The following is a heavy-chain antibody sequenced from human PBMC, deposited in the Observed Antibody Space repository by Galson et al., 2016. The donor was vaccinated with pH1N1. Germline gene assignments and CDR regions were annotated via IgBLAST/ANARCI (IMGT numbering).Heavy chain of an antibody. D-gene: IGHD6-25*01. J-gene: IGHJ4*02. CDR3: VRDLTQRGSLPGYYFDS. CDR1: GFTFVAFT. Sequence: SLRLSCAASGFTFVAFTMNWIRQAPGKGLEWVSYIGGGSRNIHYADSVKGRFTISRDNARNSLYLQLTNLRAEDTAVYYCVRDLTQRGSLPGYYFDSWGQGTLVTVSS. CDR2: IGGGSRNI. V-gene: IGHV3-48*04.